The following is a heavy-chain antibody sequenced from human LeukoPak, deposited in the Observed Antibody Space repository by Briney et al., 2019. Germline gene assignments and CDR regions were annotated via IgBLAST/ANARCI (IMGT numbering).Heavy chain of an antibody. J-gene: IGHJ6*02. V-gene: IGHV1-18*01. CDR2: ISAYNGNT. CDR1: GYTFTSYG. CDR3: ARGSVVPAARTYYGMDV. D-gene: IGHD2-2*01. Sequence: ASVKVSCKASGYTFTSYGISWVRQAPGQGLEWMGWISAYNGNTNYAQKLQGRVTMTTDTSTSTAYMELRSLRSDDTAAYYCARGSVVPAARTYYGMDVWGQGTTVTVSS.